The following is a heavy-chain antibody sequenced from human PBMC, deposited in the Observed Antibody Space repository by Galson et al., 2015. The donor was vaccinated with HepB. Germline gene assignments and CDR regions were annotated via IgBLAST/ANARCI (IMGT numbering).Heavy chain of an antibody. J-gene: IGHJ4*02. V-gene: IGHV3-33*01. CDR3: ARDGGGQQPGIAAAGTWWYFDY. D-gene: IGHD6-13*01. Sequence: SLRLSCAASGFTFSSYGMHWVRQAPGKGLEWVAVIWYDGSNKYYADSVKGRFTISRDNSKNTLYLQMNSLRAEDTAMYYCARDGGGQQPGIAAAGTWWYFDYWGQGTLVTVSS. CDR2: IWYDGSNK. CDR1: GFTFSSYG.